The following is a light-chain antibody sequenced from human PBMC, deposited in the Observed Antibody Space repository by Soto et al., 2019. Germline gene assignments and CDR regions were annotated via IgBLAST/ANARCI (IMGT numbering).Light chain of an antibody. J-gene: IGKJ1*01. CDR1: QSVSNY. V-gene: IGKV3-11*01. CDR3: QQRTHWPPWT. Sequence: EIVLTQSPATLSLSPGDRATLSCRASQSVSNYLAWYQQKPGQAPRLLIYDASNRATGIPARFSGSGSGTDFTLTISSLEHEDVAVYYCQQRTHWPPWTFGQGTKVEIK. CDR2: DAS.